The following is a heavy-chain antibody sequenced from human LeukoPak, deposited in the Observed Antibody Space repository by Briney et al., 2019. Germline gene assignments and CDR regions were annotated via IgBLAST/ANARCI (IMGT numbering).Heavy chain of an antibody. J-gene: IGHJ4*02. D-gene: IGHD3-9*01. CDR2: TYFRSKWYD. V-gene: IGHV6-1*01. CDR1: GDSVSSNNVA. Sequence: SQTLSLTCVIPGDSVSSNNVAWTWITKSPSRGLEWLGRTYFRSKWYDDYAVSVKSRITINPDTSKNQLSLQLNSVTPEDTAVYYCARDLFPDSFDNRRYFDYWGQGILVTVSS. CDR3: ARDLFPDSFDNRRYFDY.